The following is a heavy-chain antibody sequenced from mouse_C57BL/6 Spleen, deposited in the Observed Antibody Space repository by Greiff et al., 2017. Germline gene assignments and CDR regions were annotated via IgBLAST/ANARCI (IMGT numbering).Heavy chain of an antibody. CDR2: IDPSDSYT. V-gene: IGHV1-69*01. D-gene: IGHD4-1*01. CDR3: ARGWDERPLDY. Sequence: VQLQQPGAELVMPGASVKLSCKASGYTFTSYWMHWVKQRPGQGLEWIGEIDPSDSYTNYNQKFKGKSTFTVDKSASTVYMQLSSLTSEDSAVYYLARGWDERPLDYWGQGTTLTVSS. CDR1: GYTFTSYW. J-gene: IGHJ2*01.